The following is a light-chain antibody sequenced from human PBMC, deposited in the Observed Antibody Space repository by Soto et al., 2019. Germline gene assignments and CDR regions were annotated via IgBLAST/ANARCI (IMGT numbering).Light chain of an antibody. CDR1: QSVSSN. J-gene: IGKJ1*01. CDR2: GAS. V-gene: IGKV3-15*01. Sequence: EIVMTQSPATLSVSPGERATLSCRASQSVSSNLAWYQQKPGQAPRLLIHGASTRATGIPARFSGSGSGTEFTLPIISLQAEDFSVDYCQQYNNWPRTFGQGTKVDIK. CDR3: QQYNNWPRT.